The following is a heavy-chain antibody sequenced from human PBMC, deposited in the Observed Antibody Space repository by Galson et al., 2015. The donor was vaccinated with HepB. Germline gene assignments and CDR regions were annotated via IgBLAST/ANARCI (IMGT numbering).Heavy chain of an antibody. CDR2: ISYNGSNT. CDR1: GFTFSTYA. CDR3: AKDRGSFPVGADY. D-gene: IGHD1-26*01. J-gene: IGHJ4*02. Sequence: SLRLSCAASGFTFSTYAMHWVRQAPGKGLEWVAPISYNGSNTFYADSVKGRFTISRDNSKNTLYLQMNSLRTEDTAVYYCAKDRGSFPVGADYSGQGSLVTVS. V-gene: IGHV3-30*18.